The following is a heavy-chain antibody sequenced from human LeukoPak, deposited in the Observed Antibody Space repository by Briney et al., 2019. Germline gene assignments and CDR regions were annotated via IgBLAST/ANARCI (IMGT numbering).Heavy chain of an antibody. CDR3: GRRMGRGVIIRYYYGKDG. J-gene: IGHJ6*02. CDR2: IYPGDSDT. Sequence: GESLKISCKGSGYSFTSYWIGWVRQMPGKGLEWMGIIYPGDSDTRYSPSFQGQVTISADKSISTAYLQWSSLKASDTAMYYCGRRMGRGVIIRYYYGKDGWGQGTTVNVSS. D-gene: IGHD3-10*01. CDR1: GYSFTSYW. V-gene: IGHV5-51*01.